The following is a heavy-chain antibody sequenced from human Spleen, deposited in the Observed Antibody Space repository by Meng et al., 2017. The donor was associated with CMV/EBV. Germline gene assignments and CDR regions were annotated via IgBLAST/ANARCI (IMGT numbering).Heavy chain of an antibody. J-gene: IGHJ4*02. CDR1: GFTFSTYN. Sequence: GESLKISCAASGFTFSTYNMNWVHQAPGKGLEWVSFMSSSTNYIDYADSVKGRFTISRDNSKNTLYLQMNSLRAEDTAVYYCAKEGDIVVVPAAMMDYWGQGTLVTVSS. CDR3: AKEGDIVVVPAAMMDY. V-gene: IGHV3-21*01. D-gene: IGHD2-2*01. CDR2: MSSSTNYI.